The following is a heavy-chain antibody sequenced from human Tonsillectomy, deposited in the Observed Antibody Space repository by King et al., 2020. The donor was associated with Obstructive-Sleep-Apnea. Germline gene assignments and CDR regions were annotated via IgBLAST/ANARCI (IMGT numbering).Heavy chain of an antibody. CDR1: GFTVSSNY. CDR2: IDSGGST. V-gene: IGHV3-66*01. J-gene: IGHJ4*02. D-gene: IGHD3-16*01. CDR3: ARERSDYDYVWGSYMPYYFDY. Sequence: VQLVESGGGLVQPGGSLRLSCAASGFTVSSNYMSWVRQAPGKGLEWVSVIDSGGSTYYADSVKGRFTISRDNSKNTLFLQMNSLRAEDTAVYYCARERSDYDYVWGSYMPYYFDYWGQGTLVTVSS.